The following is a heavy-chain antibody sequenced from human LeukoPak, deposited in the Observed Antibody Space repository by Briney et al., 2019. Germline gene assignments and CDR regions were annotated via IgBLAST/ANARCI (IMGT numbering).Heavy chain of an antibody. CDR2: IYYSGST. CDR3: ARSYDFWSGYLGTFDY. Sequence: PSETLSLTCTVSGGSISSSSYYWGWIRQPPGKGLEWIGSIYYSGSTYYNPSLKSRVTISEDTSKNQFSLKLSSVTAADTAVYYCARSYDFWSGYLGTFDYWGQGTLVTVSS. J-gene: IGHJ4*02. V-gene: IGHV4-39*07. D-gene: IGHD3-3*01. CDR1: GGSISSSSYY.